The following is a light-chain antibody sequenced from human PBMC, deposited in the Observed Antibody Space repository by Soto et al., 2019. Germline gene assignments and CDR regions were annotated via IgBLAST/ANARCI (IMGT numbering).Light chain of an antibody. CDR1: QSITRN. V-gene: IGKV3-15*01. Sequence: VMPQYTATLSVSPGERATLSCMASQSITRNLAWYQQSPGQAPRLLIYCASTRATGIPARFGGSGSGTEFTLTISSLQPDDFATYYCQQYNSYSEAFGQGTKADI. J-gene: IGKJ1*01. CDR3: QQYNSYSEA. CDR2: CAS.